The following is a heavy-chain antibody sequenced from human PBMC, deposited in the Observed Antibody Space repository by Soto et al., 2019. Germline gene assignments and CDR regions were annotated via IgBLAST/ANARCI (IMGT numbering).Heavy chain of an antibody. Sequence: GESLKISCKGSGYSFAGYWITWVRQKPGKGLEWMGRIDPSDSQTYYSPSFRGHVTISVTKSITTVFLQWSSLRASDTAMYYCARQKYDSDTGPNFQYYFDSWGQGTPVTVSS. V-gene: IGHV5-10-1*01. CDR3: ARQKYDSDTGPNFQYYFDS. J-gene: IGHJ4*02. D-gene: IGHD3-22*01. CDR2: IDPSDSQT. CDR1: GYSFAGYW.